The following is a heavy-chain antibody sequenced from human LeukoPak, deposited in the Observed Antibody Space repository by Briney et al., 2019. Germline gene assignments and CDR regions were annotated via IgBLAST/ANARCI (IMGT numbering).Heavy chain of an antibody. Sequence: SETLSLTCTVSGGSISSYYWSWIRQPPGKGLEWIGYIYYSGSTNYNPSLKSRVTISVDTSKNQFSLKLSSVTAAGTAVYYCARAGYYDSSGYNWYFDLWGRGTLVTVSS. CDR3: ARAGYYDSSGYNWYFDL. CDR2: IYYSGST. J-gene: IGHJ2*01. V-gene: IGHV4-59*01. D-gene: IGHD3-22*01. CDR1: GGSISSYY.